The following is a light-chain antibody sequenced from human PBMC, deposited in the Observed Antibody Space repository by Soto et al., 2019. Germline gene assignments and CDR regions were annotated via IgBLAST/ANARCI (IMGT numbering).Light chain of an antibody. Sequence: AIQVTQSPSSLSASVGDRVTISCRASQGIGNDLGWYQQKPGKAPKLLIYEASTLHTGVASRFSGSGSGTDFTLTISSLQPEDFATYYCLQDYVYPWTFGQGTKVEVK. CDR3: LQDYVYPWT. J-gene: IGKJ1*01. CDR2: EAS. CDR1: QGIGND. V-gene: IGKV1-6*01.